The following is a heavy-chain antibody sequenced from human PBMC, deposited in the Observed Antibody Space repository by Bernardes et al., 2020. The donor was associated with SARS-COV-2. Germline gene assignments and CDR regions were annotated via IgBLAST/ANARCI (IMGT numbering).Heavy chain of an antibody. J-gene: IGHJ4*02. V-gene: IGHV1-2*02. Sequence: SVKVSCKASGYSFSDHYIHWVRQAPGQGLEWMGWIYPISGGTNYAQKFQGRVTKTRDTSISTAYMELSSLKSDDTAVYFCASVTYSSGSDFDYWGQGTLVIVSS. D-gene: IGHD3-22*01. CDR2: IYPISGGT. CDR3: ASVTYSSGSDFDY. CDR1: GYSFSDHY.